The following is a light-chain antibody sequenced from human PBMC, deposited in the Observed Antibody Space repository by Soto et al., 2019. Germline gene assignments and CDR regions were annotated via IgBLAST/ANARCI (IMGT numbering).Light chain of an antibody. V-gene: IGKV3-20*01. CDR1: QSFTSRY. Sequence: EIVLTQSPGTLSLSPGERATLSCRASQSFTSRYVAWYQQRTGQAPRLLIYGASRSATGIPDRFGGSGSGAEYSLTITGREHEDFAVYYCQQYCNSHPITFGQGTRLEIK. CDR3: QQYCNSHPIT. J-gene: IGKJ5*01. CDR2: GAS.